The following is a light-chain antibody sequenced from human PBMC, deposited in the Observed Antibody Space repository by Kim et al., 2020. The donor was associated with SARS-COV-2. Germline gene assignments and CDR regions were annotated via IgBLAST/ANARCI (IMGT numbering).Light chain of an antibody. CDR1: SSDVGGYNY. CDR2: EVS. J-gene: IGLJ1*01. Sequence: QSALTQPPSASGSPGQSITISCTGTSSDVGGYNYVSWYQQYPGKAPKLMMYEVSRRPSGVPDRFSGSKSGNKASLTVSGLQAEYEADYYCSSYAGSNNFVFGSGTKVTVL. V-gene: IGLV2-8*01. CDR3: SSYAGSNNFV.